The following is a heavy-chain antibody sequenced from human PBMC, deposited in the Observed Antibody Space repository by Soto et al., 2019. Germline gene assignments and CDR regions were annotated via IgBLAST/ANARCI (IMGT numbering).Heavy chain of an antibody. CDR2: IWYDGSNK. CDR3: ASGNEYSSSWSSPFLDY. J-gene: IGHJ4*02. Sequence: GGSLRLSCAASGFTFSSYGMHWVRQAPGKGLEWVAVIWYDGSNKYYADSVKGRFTISRDNSKNTLYLQMNSLRAEDTAVYYCASGNEYSSSWSSPFLDYWGQGPLVTLSS. CDR1: GFTFSSYG. D-gene: IGHD6-13*01. V-gene: IGHV3-33*01.